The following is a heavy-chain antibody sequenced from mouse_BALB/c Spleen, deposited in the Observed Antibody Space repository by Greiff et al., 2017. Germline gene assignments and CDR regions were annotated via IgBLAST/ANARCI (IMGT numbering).Heavy chain of an antibody. CDR2: IWAGGIT. V-gene: IGHV2-9*02. CDR1: GFSLTGYG. J-gene: IGHJ4*01. CDR3: ARDEAATRTAMDY. Sequence: QVQLQQSGPGLVAPSQSLSITCTVSGFSLTGYGVNWVRQPPGKGLVWLGVIWAGGITNYNSALMSRLSISKDNSKSQVFLKMNSLPTDYPALSYCARDEAATRTAMDYWGQGTSVTVSS. D-gene: IGHD3-1*01.